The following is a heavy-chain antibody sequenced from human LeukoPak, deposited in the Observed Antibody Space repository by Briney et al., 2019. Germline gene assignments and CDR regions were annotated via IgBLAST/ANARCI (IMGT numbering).Heavy chain of an antibody. D-gene: IGHD3/OR15-3a*01. V-gene: IGHV4-59*01. CDR2: IYYSGYT. CDR1: GGSISSYY. J-gene: IGHJ4*02. Sequence: SETLSLTCTVSGGSISSYYWSWIRQPPGKGLKWIGNIYYSGYTTYSPSPRSRVTISVDTSKNQFSLKLSSVTAADTAVYYCARQTGSGLFILPGGQGTLVTVSS. CDR3: ARQTGSGLFILP.